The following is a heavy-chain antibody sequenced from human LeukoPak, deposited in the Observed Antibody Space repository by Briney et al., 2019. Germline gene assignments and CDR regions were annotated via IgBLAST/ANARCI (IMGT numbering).Heavy chain of an antibody. Sequence: SETLSLTCTVSGGSISSYYWSWIRQPPGKGLEWIGYIYYSGSTNYNPSLKSRVTISVDTSKNQFSLKLSSVTAADTAVYYCAGGWSSSLFDYWGQGTLVTVSS. V-gene: IGHV4-59*01. CDR2: IYYSGST. D-gene: IGHD6-6*01. CDR3: AGGWSSSLFDY. CDR1: GGSISSYY. J-gene: IGHJ4*02.